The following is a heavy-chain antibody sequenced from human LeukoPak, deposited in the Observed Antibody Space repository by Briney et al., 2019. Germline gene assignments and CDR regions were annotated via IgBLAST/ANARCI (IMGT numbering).Heavy chain of an antibody. CDR3: ARSPRRVEAFDI. CDR2: INPNSGGT. J-gene: IGHJ3*02. Sequence: ASVKVSCKASGYTFTSYYMHWVRQAPGQGLEWMGWINPNSGGTNYAQKFQGRVTMTRDTSISTAYMELSRLRSDDTAVYYCARSPRRVEAFDIWGQGTMVTVSS. D-gene: IGHD1-1*01. CDR1: GYTFTSYY. V-gene: IGHV1-2*02.